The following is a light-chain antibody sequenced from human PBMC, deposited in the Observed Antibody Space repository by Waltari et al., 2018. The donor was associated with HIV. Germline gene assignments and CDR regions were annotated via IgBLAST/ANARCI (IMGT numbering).Light chain of an antibody. CDR1: SSTIGHIY. J-gene: IGLJ3*02. V-gene: IGLV1-51*01. CDR2: DNN. Sequence: SVLTQPPSVSAAPGQKVTISCSGSSSTIGHIYVSCYQQLPGKAPKLLIYDNNKRPSGIPDRFSGSKSGTSATLGITGLQTGDEADYYCGTWDSSLSAGVFGGGTKLTVL. CDR3: GTWDSSLSAGV.